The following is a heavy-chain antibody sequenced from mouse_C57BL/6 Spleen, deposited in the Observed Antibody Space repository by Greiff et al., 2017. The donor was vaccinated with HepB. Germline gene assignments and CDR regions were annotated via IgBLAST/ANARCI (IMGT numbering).Heavy chain of an antibody. V-gene: IGHV1-15*01. Sequence: VQLQQSGAELVRPGASVTLSCKASGYTFTDYEMHWVRQTPVHGLEWIGAIDPETGGTAYNQKFKGKAILTADKSSSTAYMELRSLTSEDSAVYYCTRKGHYYGSSYGWFAYWGQGTLVTVSA. CDR1: GYTFTDYE. J-gene: IGHJ3*01. CDR2: IDPETGGT. CDR3: TRKGHYYGSSYGWFAY. D-gene: IGHD1-1*01.